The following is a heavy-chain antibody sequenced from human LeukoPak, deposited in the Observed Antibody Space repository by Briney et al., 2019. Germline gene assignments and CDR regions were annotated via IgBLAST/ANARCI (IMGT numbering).Heavy chain of an antibody. CDR1: GYTSTSYD. CDR3: ARRVSYGDFDY. Sequence: ASVKVSCKASGYTSTSYDVNWVRQAAGQGLEWMGWMNPNSGNTGYAQKFQGRVTITRNTSISTAYMQLSSLRFEDTAVYYCARRVSYGDFDYWGQGTLVTVSS. V-gene: IGHV1-8*01. J-gene: IGHJ4*02. CDR2: MNPNSGNT. D-gene: IGHD4-17*01.